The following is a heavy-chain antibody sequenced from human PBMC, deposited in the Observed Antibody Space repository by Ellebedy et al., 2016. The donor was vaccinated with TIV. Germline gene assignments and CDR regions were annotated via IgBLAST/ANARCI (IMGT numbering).Heavy chain of an antibody. CDR3: ARSRSSGWLHTPDY. V-gene: IGHV1-46*04. CDR2: INPSSGST. CDR1: GYTFSNYF. D-gene: IGHD6-19*01. J-gene: IGHJ4*02. Sequence: AASVKVSCKASGYTFSNYFVHWVRQAPREGLEWLGIINPSSGSTTYAQKLQGRLTMTRDTSTSTVYMELSSLRSEDTAVYYCARSRSSGWLHTPDYWGQGLLVTVSS.